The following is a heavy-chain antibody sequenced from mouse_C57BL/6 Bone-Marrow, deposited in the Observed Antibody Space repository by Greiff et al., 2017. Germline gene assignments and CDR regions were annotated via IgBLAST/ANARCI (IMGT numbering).Heavy chain of an antibody. Sequence: VQLQQSGAELVRPGASVKLSCTASGFNIKDYYMHWVKQRPEQGLEWIGRIDPEAGDTEYAPKFQGKATMTADTSSNTAYLQLSSLTSEDTAVYYCTRTVVAPYFDYWGQGTTLTVSS. CDR1: GFNIKDYY. D-gene: IGHD1-1*01. CDR2: IDPEAGDT. CDR3: TRTVVAPYFDY. J-gene: IGHJ2*01. V-gene: IGHV14-1*01.